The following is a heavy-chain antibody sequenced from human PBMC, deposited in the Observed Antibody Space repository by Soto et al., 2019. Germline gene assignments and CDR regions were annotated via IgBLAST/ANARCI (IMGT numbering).Heavy chain of an antibody. CDR1: GFTFSNAW. J-gene: IGHJ6*02. CDR2: IKSKTDGGTT. D-gene: IGHD2-15*01. V-gene: IGHV3-15*01. CDR3: TTDGPDIVVLVAAHYYYGMDV. Sequence: EVQLVESGGGLVKPGGSLRLSCAASGFTFSNAWMSWVRQAPGKGLEWVGRIKSKTDGGTTDYAAPVKGRFTISRDDSKNTLYLQMNSLKTEDTAVYYCTTDGPDIVVLVAAHYYYGMDVWGQGTTVTVSS.